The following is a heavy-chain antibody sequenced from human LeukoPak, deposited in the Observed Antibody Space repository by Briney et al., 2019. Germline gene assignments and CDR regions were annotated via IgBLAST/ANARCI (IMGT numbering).Heavy chain of an antibody. CDR3: TRDQMNY. CDR2: IFSNGDT. D-gene: IGHD5-24*01. J-gene: IGHJ4*02. V-gene: IGHV3-53*01. Sequence: GGSLRLSCTASEFTVSRNYMLWVRHAPGKGLEWVSLIFSNGDTHYADSVKGRFTISRDTSKNTVYLQMNSLRVEDTAMYYCTRDQMNYWGQGTLVTVSS. CDR1: EFTVSRNY.